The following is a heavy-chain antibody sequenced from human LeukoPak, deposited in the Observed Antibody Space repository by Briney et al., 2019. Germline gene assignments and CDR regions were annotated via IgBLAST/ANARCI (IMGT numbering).Heavy chain of an antibody. V-gene: IGHV1-3*01. Sequence: ASVKVSCKASGYTFTTYAMHWVRQAPGQRLEWMGWINAGNGNTKYSQKFQGRVTITRDTSASKAYMELSSQRSEDTAIYYCARFTMTRGWFDPWGQGTLVTVSS. J-gene: IGHJ5*02. CDR2: INAGNGNT. CDR3: ARFTMTRGWFDP. D-gene: IGHD3-22*01. CDR1: GYTFTTYA.